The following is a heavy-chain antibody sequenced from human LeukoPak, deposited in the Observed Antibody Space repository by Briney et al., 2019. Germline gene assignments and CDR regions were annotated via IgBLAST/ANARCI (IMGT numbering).Heavy chain of an antibody. Sequence: SETLPLTCSVSGVSIRSGGYYWSWIRQHPGKGLEWIGYSYYSGSTYYNPSLKTRVIISLDTSKNQFSLKMSSVTAADTAVYYCARDAEYYYGSGSYSSGIDVWGQGTTVTVSS. J-gene: IGHJ6*02. CDR1: GVSIRSGGYY. CDR3: ARDAEYYYGSGSYSSGIDV. V-gene: IGHV4-31*03. CDR2: SYYSGST. D-gene: IGHD3-10*01.